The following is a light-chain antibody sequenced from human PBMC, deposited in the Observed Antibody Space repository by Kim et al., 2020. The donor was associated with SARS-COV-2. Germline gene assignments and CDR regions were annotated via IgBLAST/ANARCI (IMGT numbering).Light chain of an antibody. V-gene: IGKV3-15*01. CDR3: QQYNNWWT. Sequence: EIVMTQSPATLSVSPGERATLSCRASLSVSTNVAWYQQKPGQTPRLLIHSASIRATGIPARFSGSGSGTDFTLTISSLQSEDFAVYYCQQYNNWWTFGQGTKVDIK. CDR1: LSVSTN. J-gene: IGKJ1*01. CDR2: SAS.